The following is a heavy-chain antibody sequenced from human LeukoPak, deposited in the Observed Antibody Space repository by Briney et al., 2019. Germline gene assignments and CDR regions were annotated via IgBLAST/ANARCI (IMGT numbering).Heavy chain of an antibody. Sequence: SETLSLTCTVSGGSISSGGYYWSWIRQHPGKGLEWIGYIYYSGSTYYNPSLKSRVTISVDTSKNQFSLKLSSVTAADTAVYYCARAREVAPPTFWYFDYWGQETLVTVSS. CDR3: ARAREVAPPTFWYFDY. CDR2: IYYSGST. D-gene: IGHD3-16*01. CDR1: GGSISSGGYY. V-gene: IGHV4-31*03. J-gene: IGHJ4*02.